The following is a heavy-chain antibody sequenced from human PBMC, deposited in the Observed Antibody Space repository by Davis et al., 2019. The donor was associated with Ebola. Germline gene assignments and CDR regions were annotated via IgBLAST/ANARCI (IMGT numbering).Heavy chain of an antibody. CDR2: ISYDGSNK. V-gene: IGHV3-30-3*02. CDR3: AKSGDIVVVPAAPVHYYYYMDV. D-gene: IGHD2-2*01. J-gene: IGHJ6*03. CDR1: GFTLSSYV. Sequence: GESLKISCAASGFTLSSYVMHWVRQAPGTGLELVAFISYDGSNKLYADSVKGRFTISRDNPKNTLYLQMNSLRAEDTAVYYCAKSGDIVVVPAAPVHYYYYMDVWGKGTTVTVSS.